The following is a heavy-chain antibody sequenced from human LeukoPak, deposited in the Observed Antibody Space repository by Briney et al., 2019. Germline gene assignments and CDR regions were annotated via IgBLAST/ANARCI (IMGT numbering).Heavy chain of an antibody. CDR1: GFTFSTFA. CDR2: ISGSGGSI. J-gene: IGHJ6*03. Sequence: GGSLRLSCAASGFTFSTFAMSWVRQAPGKGLEWVSAISGSGGSIYYADSVKGRFTISRDNSQNTLYLQMNSLRAKATALYYCVKDPSQNYYYYMDVWGKGTTVTVSS. V-gene: IGHV3-23*01. CDR3: VKDPSQNYYYYMDV.